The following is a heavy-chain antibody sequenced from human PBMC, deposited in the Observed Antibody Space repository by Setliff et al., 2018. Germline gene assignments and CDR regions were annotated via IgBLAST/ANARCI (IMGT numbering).Heavy chain of an antibody. CDR3: ASAGHSGSWFPFDAFHI. J-gene: IGHJ3*02. D-gene: IGHD6-13*01. Sequence: LRLSCEASGFTFSGYSMNWVRQAPGKGLEWVSYISSSSHIISYADSMKGRFTISRDNAKNSLYLQMNSLRAEDTAVYYCASAGHSGSWFPFDAFHIWGQGTMVTVSS. CDR1: GFTFSGYS. V-gene: IGHV3-21*05. CDR2: ISSSSHII.